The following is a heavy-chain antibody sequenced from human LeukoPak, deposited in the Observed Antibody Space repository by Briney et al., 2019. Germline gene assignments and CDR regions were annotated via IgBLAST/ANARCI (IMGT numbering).Heavy chain of an antibody. CDR1: EFSVGSNY. Sequence: GGSLRLSCAASEFSVGSNYMTWVRQAPGKGLEWVSAISGSGGSTYYADSVKGRFTISRDNSKSTLYLQMNSLRAEDTAVYYCAKTRDLYSLDYFDYWGQGTLVTVSS. D-gene: IGHD2-15*01. J-gene: IGHJ4*02. CDR2: ISGSGGST. V-gene: IGHV3-23*01. CDR3: AKTRDLYSLDYFDY.